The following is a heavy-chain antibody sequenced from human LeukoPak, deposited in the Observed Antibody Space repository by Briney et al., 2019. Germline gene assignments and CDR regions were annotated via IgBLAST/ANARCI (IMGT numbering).Heavy chain of an antibody. CDR1: GFTFSGFW. V-gene: IGHV3-7*03. Sequence: GGSLRLFCAVSGFTFSGFWMSWSRQAPGKGLEWVASINSDGSEGYYADVVKGRFTISRDNAKNSLYLQINSLRAEDTAVYYCARSSYNSSSSVWGQGTMVTVSS. CDR3: ARSSYNSSSSV. D-gene: IGHD6-6*01. CDR2: INSDGSEG. J-gene: IGHJ3*01.